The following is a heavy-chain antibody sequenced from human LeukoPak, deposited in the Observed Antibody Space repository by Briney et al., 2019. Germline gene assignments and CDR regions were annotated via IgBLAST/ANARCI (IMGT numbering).Heavy chain of an antibody. V-gene: IGHV1-2*02. CDR2: INPNSGGT. Sequence: GASVKVSCKASGYTFTGYYMHWVRQAPGQGLEWMGWINPNSGGTNYAQKLQGRVTMTTDTSTSTAYMELRSLRSDDTAVYYCAREGVRYGSGIDYWGQGTLVTVSS. CDR1: GYTFTGYY. D-gene: IGHD3-10*01. CDR3: AREGVRYGSGIDY. J-gene: IGHJ4*02.